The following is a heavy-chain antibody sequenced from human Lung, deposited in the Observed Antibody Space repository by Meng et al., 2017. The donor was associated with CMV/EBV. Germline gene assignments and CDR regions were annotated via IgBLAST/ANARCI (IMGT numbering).Heavy chain of an antibody. J-gene: IGHJ4*02. CDR1: GGSISSSSYD. CDR2: VVYSGTT. Sequence: RRQGSGPGLGKPSATLSPTCAVSGGSISSSSYDWAWIRQPPGEGLGWIGSVVYSGTTYYTSSLKSRVSISVDTSKNQFSLKLSSVTAADTAVYYCARHHHSPTFDYWGQGTLVTVSS. D-gene: IGHD1-14*01. CDR3: ARHHHSPTFDY. V-gene: IGHV4-39*01.